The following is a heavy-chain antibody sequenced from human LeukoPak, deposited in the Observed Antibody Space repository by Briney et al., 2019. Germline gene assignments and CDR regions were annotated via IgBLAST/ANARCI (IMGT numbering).Heavy chain of an antibody. Sequence: SETLSLTCTVSGGSISSGDYYWSWIRQPPGKGLEWIGYIYYSGSTYYNPSLKSRVTISVDTSKNQFSLKLSSVTAADTAVYYCARVSGPGLGTFDYWGQGTQVTVSS. V-gene: IGHV4-30-4*01. D-gene: IGHD7-27*01. J-gene: IGHJ4*02. CDR3: ARVSGPGLGTFDY. CDR2: IYYSGST. CDR1: GGSISSGDYY.